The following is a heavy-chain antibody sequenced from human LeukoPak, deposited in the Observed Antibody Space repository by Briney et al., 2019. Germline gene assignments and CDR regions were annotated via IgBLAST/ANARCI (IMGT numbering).Heavy chain of an antibody. D-gene: IGHD3-10*01. J-gene: IGHJ6*02. V-gene: IGHV3-11*01. Sequence: TAGGSLRLSCAASGFTFSDYYMSWIRQAPGKGLEWVSYISSSGSTIYYADSVKGRFTISRDNAKNSLYLQMNSLRVEDTAVYYCARGGTMIRVPLGVWGQGTTVTVSS. CDR2: ISSSGSTI. CDR1: GFTFSDYY. CDR3: ARGGTMIRVPLGV.